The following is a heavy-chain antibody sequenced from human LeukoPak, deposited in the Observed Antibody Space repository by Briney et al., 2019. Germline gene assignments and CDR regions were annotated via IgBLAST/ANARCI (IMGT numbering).Heavy chain of an antibody. D-gene: IGHD3-22*01. CDR2: IRYDGSNK. CDR3: AKDQYYYDSSGYSDY. CDR1: GFTFSSYG. J-gene: IGHJ4*02. V-gene: IGHV3-30*02. Sequence: GGSLRLSCAASGFTFSSYGMHWVRQAPGKGLEWVAFIRYDGSNKYYADSVKGRFTISRDNSKNTLYLQMNSLRVEDTAVYYCAKDQYYYDSSGYSDYWGQGTLVTVSS.